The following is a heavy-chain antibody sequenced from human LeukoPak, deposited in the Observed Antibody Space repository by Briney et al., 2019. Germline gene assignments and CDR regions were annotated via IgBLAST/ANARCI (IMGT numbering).Heavy chain of an antibody. Sequence: PGGSLRLSCAVSGFTFSSYGMSWVRQAPGKGLEWVSAISGSGGSTYYADSVKGRFTISRDNSKNTLYLQMNSLRAEDTAVYYCAKHRSGSYSYFDYWGQGNLVTVSS. CDR3: AKHRSGSYSYFDY. CDR1: GFTFSSYG. V-gene: IGHV3-23*01. J-gene: IGHJ4*02. CDR2: ISGSGGST. D-gene: IGHD1-26*01.